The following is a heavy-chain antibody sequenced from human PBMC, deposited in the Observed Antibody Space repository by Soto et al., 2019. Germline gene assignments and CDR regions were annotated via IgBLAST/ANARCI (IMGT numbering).Heavy chain of an antibody. CDR2: MNPNSGST. Sequence: ASVKVSCKASGYTFTSNDINWVRQATGQGLEWMGWMNPNSGSTGYAQKFQGRVTMTRTTSRSTAYMELRSLRSEDTAVYYCARDRSGSYFRQDPYYYYGMNVWGQGTRVTVSS. CDR1: GYTFTSND. D-gene: IGHD1-26*01. CDR3: ARDRSGSYFRQDPYYYYGMNV. J-gene: IGHJ6*02. V-gene: IGHV1-8*01.